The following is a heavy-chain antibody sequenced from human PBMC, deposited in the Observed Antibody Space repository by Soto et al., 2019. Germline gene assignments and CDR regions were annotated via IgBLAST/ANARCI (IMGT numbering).Heavy chain of an antibody. J-gene: IGHJ6*02. Sequence: VRQAPGQRLEWMGWINAGNGNTKYSQKFQGRVTITRDTSASTAYMELSSLRSEDTAVYYCARDPSYYGMDVWGQGTTVTVS. V-gene: IGHV1-3*01. CDR3: ARDPSYYGMDV. CDR2: INAGNGNT.